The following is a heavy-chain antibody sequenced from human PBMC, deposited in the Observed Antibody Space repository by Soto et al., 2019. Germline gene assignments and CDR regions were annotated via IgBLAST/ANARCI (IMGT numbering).Heavy chain of an antibody. CDR1: GFTLSGYG. V-gene: IGHV3-30*18. CDR3: AKAGSSSARYFDY. J-gene: IGHJ4*02. D-gene: IGHD6-6*01. CDR2: ISYDGRNQ. Sequence: QVQVVESGGGVVQPGRSLRLSCAASGFTLSGYGMHWVRQAPGKGLEWVAVISYDGRNQYYADSVKGRFTVSRDNSKSTLYLQRDSLGVEDSAVYYCAKAGSSSARYFDYWGQGTLVTVSS.